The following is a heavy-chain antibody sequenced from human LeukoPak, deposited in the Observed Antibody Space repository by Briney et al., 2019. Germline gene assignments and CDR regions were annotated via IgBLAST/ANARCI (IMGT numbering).Heavy chain of an antibody. CDR1: GGSISSYY. Sequence: PSETLSLTCTVSGGSISSYYWSWIRQPPGKGLEWIGYIYYSGSTNYNPSLKSRVTISADTSKNQFSLKLSSVTAADTAVYYCARDVYGGTGSFDYWGQGTLVTVSS. V-gene: IGHV4-59*01. CDR2: IYYSGST. J-gene: IGHJ4*02. CDR3: ARDVYGGTGSFDY. D-gene: IGHD3-10*02.